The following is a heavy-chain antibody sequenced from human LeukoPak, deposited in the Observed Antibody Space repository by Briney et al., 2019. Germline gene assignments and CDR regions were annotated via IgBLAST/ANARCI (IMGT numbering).Heavy chain of an antibody. Sequence: GGSLRLSCAASGFTFSSYSMNWVRQAPGKGLEWVSSISSSSSYIYYADSVKGRFTISRDNAKNSLYLQMNSLRAEDTAVYYCARTNYSGSGSYPAAFDIWGQGTMVTVSS. J-gene: IGHJ3*02. CDR3: ARTNYSGSGSYPAAFDI. V-gene: IGHV3-21*01. CDR2: ISSSSSYI. CDR1: GFTFSSYS. D-gene: IGHD3-10*01.